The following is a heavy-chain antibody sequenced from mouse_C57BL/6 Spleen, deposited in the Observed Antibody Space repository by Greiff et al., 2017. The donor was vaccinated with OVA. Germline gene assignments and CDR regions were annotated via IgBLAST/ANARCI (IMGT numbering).Heavy chain of an antibody. CDR3: ARGPSYSNYFDY. CDR1: GYSITSGYY. D-gene: IGHD2-5*01. CDR2: ISYDGSN. J-gene: IGHJ2*01. Sequence: EVQVVESGPGLVKPSQSLSLTCSVTGYSITSGYYWNWIRQFPGNKLEWMGYISYDGSNNYNPSLKNRISITRDTSKNQFFLKLNSVTTEDTATYYCARGPSYSNYFDYWGQGTTLTVSS. V-gene: IGHV3-6*01.